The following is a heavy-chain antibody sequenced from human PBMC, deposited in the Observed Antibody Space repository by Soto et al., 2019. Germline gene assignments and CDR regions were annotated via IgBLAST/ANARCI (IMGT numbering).Heavy chain of an antibody. CDR2: IYYSGST. V-gene: IGHV4-59*08. J-gene: IGHJ3*02. CDR1: GGSISSYY. D-gene: IGHD2-2*01. Sequence: PSETLSLTCTVSGGSISSYYWSWIRQPPGKGLEWIGYIYYSGSTNYNPSLQSRVTLSVDTSENQFSLKMSFVTAADTAVYYCAIHERRGYCSSASCYPAFDIWGQGTMVTVSS. CDR3: AIHERRGYCSSASCYPAFDI.